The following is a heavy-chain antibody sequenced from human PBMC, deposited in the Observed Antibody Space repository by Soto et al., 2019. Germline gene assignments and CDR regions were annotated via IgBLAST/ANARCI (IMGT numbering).Heavy chain of an antibody. D-gene: IGHD1-1*01. J-gene: IGHJ4*02. V-gene: IGHV3-23*01. CDR2: ISGGGGST. Sequence: EVQLLESGGGLGQPGGSLRLSCAASGFTFSSYAMTWVRQAPGKGLEWVAYISGGGGSTYYADSVKGRFTISRDNSKTTLYLQMNSRRAEDTAQYYCANMNNWFDYWAQGTLITVSS. CDR1: GFTFSSYA. CDR3: ANMNNWFDY.